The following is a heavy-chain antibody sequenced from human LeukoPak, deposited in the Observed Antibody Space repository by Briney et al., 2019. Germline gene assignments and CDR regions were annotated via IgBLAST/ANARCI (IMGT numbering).Heavy chain of an antibody. CDR3: ARSTGWYPFPDY. Sequence: GGSLRLSCTASSFSFSSYWMTWVGQAPGKGVEGVASINQGGSEKYSVDSVKGRFTISRDNPKNSLYLQMNSLRAEDTSVYYCARSTGWYPFPDYWGQGTLVTVSS. CDR1: SFSFSSYW. D-gene: IGHD6-19*01. J-gene: IGHJ4*02. V-gene: IGHV3-7*01. CDR2: INQGGSEK.